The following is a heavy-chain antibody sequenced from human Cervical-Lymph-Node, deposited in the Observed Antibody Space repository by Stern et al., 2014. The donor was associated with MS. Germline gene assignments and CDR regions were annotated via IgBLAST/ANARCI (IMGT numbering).Heavy chain of an antibody. D-gene: IGHD3-22*01. CDR1: GFTFKNAW. J-gene: IGHJ4*02. CDR3: TTVRYDRSAKPDF. V-gene: IGHV3-15*01. CDR2: IKDKIDGGTT. Sequence: EVQLVQSGGGLVKPGGSLRLSCAASGFTFKNAWMSWVRQAPGKGLEWVCRIKDKIDGGTTDYAAPVKGRFTISRDDSKDTLYLELNSLKTEDTAVYYCTTVRYDRSAKPDFWGQGTLVTVSS.